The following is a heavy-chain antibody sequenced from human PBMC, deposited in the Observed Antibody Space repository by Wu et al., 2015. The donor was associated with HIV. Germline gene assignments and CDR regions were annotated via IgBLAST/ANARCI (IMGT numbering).Heavy chain of an antibody. Sequence: QVHLLQSGAEVKKPGSSVRVSCKASGATFKSYALSWVRQAPGQGLEWMGRLIPMYGTANYAQKFQGRVTITADESTNTAYMAVSSLRSDDTAVYYCARGGAAPYYFDYWGQGTLVTVSS. J-gene: IGHJ4*02. CDR2: LIPMYGTA. V-gene: IGHV1-69*13. CDR3: ARGGAAPYYFDY. D-gene: IGHD6-13*01. CDR1: GATFKSYA.